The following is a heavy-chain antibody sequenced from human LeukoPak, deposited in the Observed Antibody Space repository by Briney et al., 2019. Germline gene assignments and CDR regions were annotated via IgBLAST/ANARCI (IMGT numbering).Heavy chain of an antibody. D-gene: IGHD2-2*01. V-gene: IGHV3-30-3*02. J-gene: IGHJ3*02. CDR2: ISYDGSNK. CDR1: GFTFSSYA. Sequence: PGGSLRLSCAASGFTFSSYAMHWVRQAPGKGLEWVAVISYDGSNKYYADSVKGRFTISRDNSKNTLYLQMNSLRAEDTAVYYCARSGYCSSTSCYGDAFDIWGQGTMVTVSS. CDR3: ARSGYCSSTSCYGDAFDI.